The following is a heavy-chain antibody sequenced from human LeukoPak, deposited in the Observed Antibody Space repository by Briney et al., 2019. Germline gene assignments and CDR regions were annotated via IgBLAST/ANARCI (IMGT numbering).Heavy chain of an antibody. J-gene: IGHJ4*02. CDR2: ISWNSGNI. D-gene: IGHD1-26*01. V-gene: IGHV3-9*01. CDR3: ARRSGSYAFDY. Sequence: GGSLRLSCAASGFTFDDYAMHWVRQAPGKGLEWVSGISWNSGNIGYADSVKGRFTISRDNAKNSLYLQMNSLRAEDTAVYYCARRSGSYAFDYWGQGTLVTVSS. CDR1: GFTFDDYA.